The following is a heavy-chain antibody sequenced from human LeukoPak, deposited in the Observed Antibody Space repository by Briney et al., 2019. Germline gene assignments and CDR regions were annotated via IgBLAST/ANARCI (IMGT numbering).Heavy chain of an antibody. J-gene: IGHJ4*02. CDR2: FGTRSTSI. D-gene: IGHD3-22*01. CDR3: AREVSEGFDF. V-gene: IGHV3-21*01. Sequence: PGGSLRLSCAASGFTFSGYSMNWIRQAPGKGLEWVSSFGTRSTSIYHAGSVKGRFAISRDNAKNSLYLQMNSLRAEDTALYYCAREVSEGFDFWGQGTLVTVSS. CDR1: GFTFSGYS.